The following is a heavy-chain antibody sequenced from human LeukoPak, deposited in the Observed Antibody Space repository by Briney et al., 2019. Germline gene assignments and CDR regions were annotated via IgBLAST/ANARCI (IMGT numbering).Heavy chain of an antibody. Sequence: PGGSLRLSGSASGFTFSSYAMHWVRQAPGKGLEYVSAISSNGGSTYYADSVKGRFTISRDNSKNTLYLQMSSLRAEDTAVYYCVKGGSGSYGYYFDYWGQGTLVTVSS. D-gene: IGHD3-10*01. CDR1: GFTFSSYA. V-gene: IGHV3-64D*09. J-gene: IGHJ4*02. CDR2: ISSNGGST. CDR3: VKGGSGSYGYYFDY.